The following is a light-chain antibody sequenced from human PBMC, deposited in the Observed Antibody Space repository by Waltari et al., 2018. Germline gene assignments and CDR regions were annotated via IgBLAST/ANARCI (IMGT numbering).Light chain of an antibody. CDR2: GAV. CDR1: QRISSY. J-gene: IGKJ1*01. V-gene: IGKV1-39*01. Sequence: DIQMTQSPSSLPASVGDRVTISCRASQRISSYLNWYQQQPGKAPRLLIYGAVSLQSGVPARFSGSGSGTDFTLTISSLQPEDFATYYCQQTYRTPRTFDQGTKVDI. CDR3: QQTYRTPRT.